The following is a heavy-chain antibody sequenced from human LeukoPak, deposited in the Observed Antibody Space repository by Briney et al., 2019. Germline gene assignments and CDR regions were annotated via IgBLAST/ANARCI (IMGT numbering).Heavy chain of an antibody. CDR2: ISAYNGNT. Sequence: ASVKVSCKASGYTFTSYGISWVRQAPGQGLEWMGWISAYNGNTNYAQKLQGRVTMTTDTSTSTAYMELRSLRSDDTAVYYCAREGKNAYVWGSSRQASYFDSWGQGTLVTVSP. J-gene: IGHJ4*02. D-gene: IGHD3-16*02. CDR3: AREGKNAYVWGSSRQASYFDS. V-gene: IGHV1-18*01. CDR1: GYTFTSYG.